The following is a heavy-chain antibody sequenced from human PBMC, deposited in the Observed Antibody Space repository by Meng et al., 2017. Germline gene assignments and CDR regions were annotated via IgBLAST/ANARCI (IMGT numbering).Heavy chain of an antibody. J-gene: IGHJ4*02. CDR3: VRDVRGNYFEY. CDR1: GDSVSSNSAA. Sequence: QVQLQQSGPGQGKPSQTLSLTGAISGDSVSSNSAAWNWIRPSPSRGLEWLGMTYYTSKWSNDYAVSVKSRITINPDTSKNHFSLQLNSVTPEDTAVYYCVRDVRGNYFEYWGQGTLVTVSS. V-gene: IGHV6-1*01. D-gene: IGHD1-26*01. CDR2: TYYTSKWSN.